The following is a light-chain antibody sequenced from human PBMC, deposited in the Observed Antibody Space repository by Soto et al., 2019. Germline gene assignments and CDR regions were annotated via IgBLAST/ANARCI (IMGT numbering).Light chain of an antibody. Sequence: EIVLTQSPGTLSLSPGERATLSCRASQSLYNSFLAWYQQKPGQTPRLLINAVSNRATGVPDRFSGSGSGTDFTLTISRLEPEDFAVYYRQQYGSPPHTFGQGTKVEI. J-gene: IGKJ2*01. CDR3: QQYGSPPHT. V-gene: IGKV3-20*01. CDR2: AVS. CDR1: QSLYNSF.